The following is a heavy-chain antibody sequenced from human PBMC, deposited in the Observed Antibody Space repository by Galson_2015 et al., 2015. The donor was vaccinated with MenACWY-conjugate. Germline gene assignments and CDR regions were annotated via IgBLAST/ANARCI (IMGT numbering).Heavy chain of an antibody. CDR2: ISHDGSAT. CDR3: ARSVSGCYGNFDY. Sequence: SLRLSCAASGFTSSSYWMHWVRHAPGKGLVWVSRISHDGSATSYADAVKGRFTVSRDNSKNTRYLQMDSLSADDSAVYYRARSVSGCYGNFDYWGQGTLVTVSS. V-gene: IGHV3-74*01. D-gene: IGHD3-22*01. J-gene: IGHJ4*02. CDR1: GFTSSSYW.